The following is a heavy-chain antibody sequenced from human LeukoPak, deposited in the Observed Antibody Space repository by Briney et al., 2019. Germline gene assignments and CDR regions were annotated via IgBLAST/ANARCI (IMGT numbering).Heavy chain of an antibody. V-gene: IGHV4-59*12. CDR2: IYHSGST. Sequence: SETLSLTCTVSGGSISSYYWSWIRQPPGKGLEWIGYIYHSGSTNYNPSLKSRVTISVDTSKNQFSLKVNSVTAADTAEYFCARDETYSSDWQPNHSYYYMDVWGKGTTVIVSS. J-gene: IGHJ6*03. CDR3: ARDETYSSDWQPNHSYYYMDV. CDR1: GGSISSYY. D-gene: IGHD6-19*01.